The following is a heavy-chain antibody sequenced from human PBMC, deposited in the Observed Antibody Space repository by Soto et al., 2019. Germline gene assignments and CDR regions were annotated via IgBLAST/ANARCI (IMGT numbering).Heavy chain of an antibody. D-gene: IGHD6-25*01. V-gene: IGHV4-59*01. CDR1: GGSISSYY. J-gene: IGHJ4*02. CDR2: IYYSGST. Sequence: SETLSLTCTVSGGSISSYYWSWIRQPPGKGLEWIGYIYYSGSTNYNPSLKSRVTISVDTSKNQFSLKLSSVTAADTAVYYCARAHPSEYSSAAHIDYWGQGTLVTVSS. CDR3: ARAHPSEYSSAAHIDY.